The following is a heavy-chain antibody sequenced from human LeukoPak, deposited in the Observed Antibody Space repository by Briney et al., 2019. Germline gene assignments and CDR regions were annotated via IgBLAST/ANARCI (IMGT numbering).Heavy chain of an antibody. D-gene: IGHD6-13*01. CDR2: IYYSGST. CDR3: ARDLRAAPGEAFDI. Sequence: SQTLSLTCTVSGGSISSGDYYWSWIRQPPGKGLEWIGYIYYSGSTYYNPSLKSRVTISVDTSKNQFSLKLSSVTAADTAVYYCARDLRAAPGEAFDIWGQGTMVTVSS. V-gene: IGHV4-30-4*08. J-gene: IGHJ3*02. CDR1: GGSISSGDYY.